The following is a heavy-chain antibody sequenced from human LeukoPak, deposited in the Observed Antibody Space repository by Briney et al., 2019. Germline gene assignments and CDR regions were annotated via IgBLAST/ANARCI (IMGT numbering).Heavy chain of an antibody. J-gene: IGHJ4*02. CDR2: IYYSGST. CDR3: ARGITMVRGVEHIDY. V-gene: IGHV4-59*01. D-gene: IGHD3-10*01. Sequence: PSEALSLTCTVSGGSISSYYWSWIRQPPGKGLEWIGYIYYSGSTNYNPSLKSRVTISVDTSKNQLSLKLSSVTAADTAVYYCARGITMVRGVEHIDYWGQGTLVTVSS. CDR1: GGSISSYY.